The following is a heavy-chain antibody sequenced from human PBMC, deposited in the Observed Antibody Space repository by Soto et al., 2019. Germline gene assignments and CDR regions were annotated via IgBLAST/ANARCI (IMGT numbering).Heavy chain of an antibody. J-gene: IGHJ6*03. CDR3: ASLRKYSSSSGPYYYYMDV. Sequence: ETLSLTCTVSGGSISSYYWSWIRQAPGKGLEWIGYIYYSGSTNYNPSLKSRVTISVDTSKNQFSLKLSSVTAADTAVYYCASLRKYSSSSGPYYYYMDVWGKGTTVTVSS. CDR1: GGSISSYY. V-gene: IGHV4-59*08. CDR2: IYYSGST. D-gene: IGHD6-6*01.